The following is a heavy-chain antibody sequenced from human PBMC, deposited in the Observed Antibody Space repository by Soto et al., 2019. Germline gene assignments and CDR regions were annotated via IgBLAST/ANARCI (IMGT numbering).Heavy chain of an antibody. D-gene: IGHD4-17*01. J-gene: IGHJ4*02. CDR1: GFTFNNYA. V-gene: IGHV3-23*01. Sequence: EVQLLESGGGLIQPGGSLRLSCAASGFTFNNYAMSWVRQAPGKGLEWVATINGDAGNTYYADSVKGRFSVSRDNSESTLFLQMSSLRAEDTAVYYCAKIPIMTTVTHYFDYWGQGTLVTVSS. CDR2: INGDAGNT. CDR3: AKIPIMTTVTHYFDY.